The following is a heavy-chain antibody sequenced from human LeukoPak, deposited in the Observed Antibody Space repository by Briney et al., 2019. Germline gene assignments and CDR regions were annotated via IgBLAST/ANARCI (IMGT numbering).Heavy chain of an antibody. Sequence: PGGSLRLSCAASGLTFSSHWMHWVRQAPGKGLVWVSRITNDGSSTTYADSVKGRFTISRDNAKNTLYLQMNSLRAEDTAVYYCARDSAHYYYGMDVWGQGTTVTVSS. CDR2: ITNDGSST. V-gene: IGHV3-74*01. J-gene: IGHJ6*02. CDR3: ARDSAHYYYGMDV. CDR1: GLTFSSHW.